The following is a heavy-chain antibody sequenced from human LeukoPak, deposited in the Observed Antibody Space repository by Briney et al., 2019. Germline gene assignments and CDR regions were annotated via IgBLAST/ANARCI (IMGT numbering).Heavy chain of an antibody. D-gene: IGHD2-15*01. CDR2: INHSGST. Sequence: SETLSLTCTVSGDSINDHYWSWIRQPPGKGLEWIGEINHSGSTNYNPSLKSRVTISVDTSKNQFSPKLSSVTAADTAVYYCARVVYCSGGSCYVRYGMDVWGQGTTVTVSS. CDR3: ARVVYCSGGSCYVRYGMDV. V-gene: IGHV4-34*01. J-gene: IGHJ6*02. CDR1: GDSINDHY.